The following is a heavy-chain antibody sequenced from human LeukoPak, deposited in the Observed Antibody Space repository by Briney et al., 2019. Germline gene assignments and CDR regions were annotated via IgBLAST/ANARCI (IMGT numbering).Heavy chain of an antibody. CDR1: GGSFSGYY. D-gene: IGHD6-13*01. CDR2: INHSGST. Sequence: PSETLSLTCAVYGGSFSGYYWSWIRQPPGKGLEWIGEINHSGSTNYNPSLKSRVAISLDTSKNQFSLNLNSVTAADTAVYYCARGLATYRSWYWAVWFDPWGQGTLVTVSS. J-gene: IGHJ5*02. CDR3: ARGLATYRSWYWAVWFDP. V-gene: IGHV4-34*01.